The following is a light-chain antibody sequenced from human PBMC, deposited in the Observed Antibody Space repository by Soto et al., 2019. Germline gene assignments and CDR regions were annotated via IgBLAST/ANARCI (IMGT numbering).Light chain of an antibody. Sequence: SYELTQPPSVSVSPGQTASITCSGDKLGDKYACWYQQKPGQSPVLVIYQDSKRPSGIPERFSGSNSGNTATLTISGTQAMDEADYYCQAWDSSTASYVFGTGTKATV. CDR1: KLGDKY. V-gene: IGLV3-1*01. CDR2: QDS. J-gene: IGLJ1*01. CDR3: QAWDSSTASYV.